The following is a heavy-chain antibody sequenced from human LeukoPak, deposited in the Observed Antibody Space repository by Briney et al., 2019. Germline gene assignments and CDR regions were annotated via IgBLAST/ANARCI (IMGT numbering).Heavy chain of an antibody. CDR2: ISSSGSTI. D-gene: IGHD3-9*01. J-gene: IGHJ6*02. V-gene: IGHV3-11*01. CDR1: GFTFSDYY. CDR3: ANGPDYDILTGYCNPDYGMDV. Sequence: GGSLRLSCAASGFTFSDYYMSWIRQAPGKGLEWVSYISSSGSTIYYADSVKGRFTISRDNAKNSLYLQMNSLRAEDTAVYYCANGPDYDILTGYCNPDYGMDVWGQGTTVTVSS.